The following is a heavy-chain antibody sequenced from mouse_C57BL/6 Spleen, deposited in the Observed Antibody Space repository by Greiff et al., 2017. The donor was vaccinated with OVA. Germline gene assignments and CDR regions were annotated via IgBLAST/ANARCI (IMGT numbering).Heavy chain of an antibody. V-gene: IGHV1-22*01. J-gene: IGHJ1*03. CDR3: ARPGWYFDV. Sequence: EVMLVESGPELVKPGASVKMSCKASGYTFTDYNMHWVKQSPGKSLEWIGYINPNNGGTSYNQKFKGKATLTVNKSSSTAYMELRSLTSEDSAVXYCARPGWYFDVWGTGTTVTVSS. CDR2: INPNNGGT. CDR1: GYTFTDYN.